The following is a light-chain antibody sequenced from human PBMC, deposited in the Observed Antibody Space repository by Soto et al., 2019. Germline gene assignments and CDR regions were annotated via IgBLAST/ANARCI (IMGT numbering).Light chain of an antibody. J-gene: IGKJ4*01. CDR3: QQYGSPPSLT. CDR2: GAS. CDR1: QSVSSSY. V-gene: IGKV3-20*01. Sequence: EIVLTQSPGTLSLSPGERATLSCRASQSVSSSYLAWYQQKPGQALRLLIYGASSRATGIPDRFSGSGSGTDFTLTISRLEPEDFAVYYCQQYGSPPSLTFGGGTKVDIK.